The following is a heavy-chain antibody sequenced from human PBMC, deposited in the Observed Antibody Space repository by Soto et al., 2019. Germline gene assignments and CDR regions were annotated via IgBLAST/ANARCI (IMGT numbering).Heavy chain of an antibody. J-gene: IGHJ4*02. Sequence: LSLTCTVSGGSISSGDYYWSWIRQPPGKGLEWIGYIYYSGSTYYNPSLKSRVTISVDTSKNQFSLKLSSVTAADTAVYYCASYCGGDCHFDYWGQGTLVTVSS. CDR1: GGSISSGDYY. CDR2: IYYSGST. V-gene: IGHV4-30-4*01. D-gene: IGHD2-21*02. CDR3: ASYCGGDCHFDY.